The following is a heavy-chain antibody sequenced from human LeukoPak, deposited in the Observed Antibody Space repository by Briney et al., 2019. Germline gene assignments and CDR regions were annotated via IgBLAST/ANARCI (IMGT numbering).Heavy chain of an antibody. CDR1: GGSISSYY. J-gene: IGHJ5*02. CDR2: IYYSGST. V-gene: IGHV4-59*01. Sequence: SETLSLTCTVSGGSISSYYWSWIRQPPGKGLEWIGHIYYSGSTNYNPSLKSRVTISVDTSKNQFSLKLSSVTAADTAVYYCARDVSHNWFDPWGQGTLVTVSS. CDR3: ARDVSHNWFDP.